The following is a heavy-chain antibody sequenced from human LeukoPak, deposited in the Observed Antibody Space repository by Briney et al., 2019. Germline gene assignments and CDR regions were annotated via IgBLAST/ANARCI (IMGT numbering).Heavy chain of an antibody. CDR1: GFSFSSHG. CDR3: AKGPWYQLLPEDF. CDR2: ISYDGSNK. D-gene: IGHD2-2*01. Sequence: PGRSLRLSCAASGFSFSSHGMHWVRQAPGKGLEWVAGISYDGSNKYYADSVKGRFTISRDNSRNTLSLQMNSLRGEDTAVYYCAKGPWYQLLPEDFWGQGTLVTVS. J-gene: IGHJ4*02. V-gene: IGHV3-30*18.